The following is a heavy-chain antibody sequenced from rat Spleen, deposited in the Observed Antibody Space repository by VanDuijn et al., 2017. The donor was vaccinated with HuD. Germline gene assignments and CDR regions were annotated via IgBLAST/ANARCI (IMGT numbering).Heavy chain of an antibody. D-gene: IGHD1-10*01. CDR3: TTENYWFAY. CDR1: GFTFSNFD. V-gene: IGHV5-27*01. J-gene: IGHJ3*01. Sequence: EVQLVESGGGLVQPGRSLKLSCAASGFTFSNFDMAWVRQAPTKGLEWVASISPSGDITYYRDSVKGRFTISRDNTKSTLYLQMNSLRSEDTATYYCTTENYWFAYWGQGTLVTVSS. CDR2: ISPSGDIT.